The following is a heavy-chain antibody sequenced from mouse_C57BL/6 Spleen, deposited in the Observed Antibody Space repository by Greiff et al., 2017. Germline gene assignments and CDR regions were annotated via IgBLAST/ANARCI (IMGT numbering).Heavy chain of an antibody. Sequence: VQLQQSGPELVKPGASVKISCKASGYAFSSSWMNWVKQRPGKGLEWIGRIYPGDGDTNYNGKFKGKATLTADKSSSPAYMQLSSLTSEDSAVYFCARYYFDYWGQGTTLTVSS. CDR1: GYAFSSSW. CDR2: IYPGDGDT. V-gene: IGHV1-82*01. CDR3: ARYYFDY. J-gene: IGHJ2*01.